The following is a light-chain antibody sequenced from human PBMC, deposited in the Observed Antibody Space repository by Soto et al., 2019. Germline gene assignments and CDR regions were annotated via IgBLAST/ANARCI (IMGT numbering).Light chain of an antibody. CDR2: DAS. CDR3: QQYYSFPRT. J-gene: IGKJ2*01. Sequence: DIQMTQSPSSLSASVGDRVTITCRASQSIGTNLNWYHQKPGKAPNLLIYDASSLQSGVPSRFSGSGSGTDFTLTISSLQSEDFATYFCQQYYSFPRTFGQGTKLEIK. V-gene: IGKV1-39*01. CDR1: QSIGTN.